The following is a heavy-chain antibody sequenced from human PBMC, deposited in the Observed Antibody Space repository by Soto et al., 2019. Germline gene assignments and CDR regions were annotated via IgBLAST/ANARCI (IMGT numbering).Heavy chain of an antibody. D-gene: IGHD2-2*01. CDR2: ISSNGGST. Sequence: EVQLVESGGGLVQPGGSLRLSCSASGFTFSSDAMHWVRQAPGKGLEYVSAISSNGGSTYYADSVKGRFTISRDNSKNTLYLQMSSLRAEDTAVYYCVKARTSCCYLTSYYYYYGMDVWGQRTTVTVSS. CDR1: GFTFSSDA. V-gene: IGHV3-64D*08. CDR3: VKARTSCCYLTSYYYYYGMDV. J-gene: IGHJ6*02.